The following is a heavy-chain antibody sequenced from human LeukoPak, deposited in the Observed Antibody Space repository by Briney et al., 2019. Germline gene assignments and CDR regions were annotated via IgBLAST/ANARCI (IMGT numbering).Heavy chain of an antibody. D-gene: IGHD3-22*01. CDR3: AKVGSTYYYDSSGSPGDAFDI. J-gene: IGHJ3*02. CDR2: ISSSGGTT. CDR1: GFTFSTYA. V-gene: IGHV3-23*01. Sequence: GGSLRLSCAASGFTFSTYAVNWVRQAPGKGLEWVSAISSSGGTTYYADSVKGRFSISRDNSKNTLYLQMNSLGAEDTAVYYCAKVGSTYYYDSSGSPGDAFDIWGQGTMVTVSS.